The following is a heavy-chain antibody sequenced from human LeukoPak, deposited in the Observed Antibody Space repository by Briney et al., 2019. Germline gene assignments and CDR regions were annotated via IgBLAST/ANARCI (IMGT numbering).Heavy chain of an antibody. V-gene: IGHV4-34*01. J-gene: IGHJ4*02. D-gene: IGHD5-12*01. Sequence: PSETLSLTCGVYGGSFCGYCGSWIRQPPGKGLEWIGEVHHSGSTIYNPSLKSRVTISVDTSKNQFSLKLSSVTAADTAVYYCAIGSSGFDASGLDHWGQGTLVTVSS. CDR1: GGSFCGYC. CDR2: VHHSGST. CDR3: AIGSSGFDASGLDH.